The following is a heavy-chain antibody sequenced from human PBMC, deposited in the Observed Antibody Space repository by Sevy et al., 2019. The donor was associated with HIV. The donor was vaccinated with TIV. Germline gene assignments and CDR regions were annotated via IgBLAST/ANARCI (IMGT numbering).Heavy chain of an antibody. V-gene: IGHV4-59*01. J-gene: IGHJ4*02. CDR1: GGSISSYY. Sequence: SETLSLTCTVSGGSISSYYWSWIRQPPGKGLEWIGYIYYSGSTNYNPSLKSRVTISVDTSKNQFSLKLGSVTAADTAVYYCAREGSWYGFDYWGQGTLVTVSS. D-gene: IGHD6-13*01. CDR2: IYYSGST. CDR3: AREGSWYGFDY.